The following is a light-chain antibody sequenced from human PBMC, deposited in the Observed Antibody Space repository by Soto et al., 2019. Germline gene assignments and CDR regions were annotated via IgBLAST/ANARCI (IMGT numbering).Light chain of an antibody. Sequence: EIVLTQSPGTLSLSPGERATLSCRASQNVTSRYLAWYQQKPGQAPRLLIFGAFSRATGIPDRFSGNGSGTDFTLTISRLEPEDLAVYYCQHYGTSHTFGQGTKLE. CDR1: QNVTSRY. J-gene: IGKJ2*01. CDR2: GAF. V-gene: IGKV3-20*01. CDR3: QHYGTSHT.